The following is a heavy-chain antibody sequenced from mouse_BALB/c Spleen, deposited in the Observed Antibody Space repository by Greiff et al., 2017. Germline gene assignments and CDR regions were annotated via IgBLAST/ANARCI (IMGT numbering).Heavy chain of an antibody. V-gene: IGHV3-6*02. J-gene: IGHJ1*01. CDR3: ARAGGRDWYFDV. Sequence: VQLQQSGPGLVKPSQSLSLTCSVTGYSITSGYYWNWIRQFPGNKLEWMGYISYDGSNNYNPSLKNRISITRDTSKNQFFLKLNSVTTEDTATYYCARAGGRDWYFDVWGAGTTVTVAS. CDR1: GYSITSGYY. CDR2: ISYDGSN.